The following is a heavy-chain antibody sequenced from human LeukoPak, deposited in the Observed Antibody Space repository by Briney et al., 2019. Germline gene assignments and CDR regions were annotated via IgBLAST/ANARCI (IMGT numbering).Heavy chain of an antibody. D-gene: IGHD2-2*03. CDR3: ARLGYCSSTSCYWFRFDP. CDR1: GGSFSGYY. Sequence: SETLSLTCAVYGGSFSGYYWSWIRQPPGKGLEWIGEINHSGSTNYNPSLKSRVTISVDTSKNQFSLKLSSVTAADTAVYYCARLGYCSSTSCYWFRFDPWGQGTLVTVSS. J-gene: IGHJ5*02. V-gene: IGHV4-34*01. CDR2: INHSGST.